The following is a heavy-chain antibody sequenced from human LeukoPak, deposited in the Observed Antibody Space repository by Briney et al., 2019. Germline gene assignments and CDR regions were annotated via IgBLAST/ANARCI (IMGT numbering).Heavy chain of an antibody. J-gene: IGHJ4*02. V-gene: IGHV3-48*04. CDR3: ARDRSRFLEWLPPLNFDY. CDR1: GFTFSSYS. CDR2: ISSSSSTI. Sequence: GSLRLSCAASGFTFSSYSMNWVRQAPGKGLEWVSYISSSSSTIYYADSVKGRFTISRDNAENSLYLQMNSLRAEDTAVYYCARDRSRFLEWLPPLNFDYWGQGTLVTVSS. D-gene: IGHD3-3*01.